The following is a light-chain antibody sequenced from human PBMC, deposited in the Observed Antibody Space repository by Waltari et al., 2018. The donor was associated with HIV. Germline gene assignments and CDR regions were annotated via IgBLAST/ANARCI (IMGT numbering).Light chain of an antibody. CDR1: QIVSSAY. CDR2: GAS. CDR3: QQYGNSPET. Sequence: EIVLTQSPGTLSLSPGERATLSCRASQIVSSAYLAWYRQKPGQAPRLLIYGASTRATGVPDRFSGSGFGTDFTLTISRLEPEDFAVYYCQQYGNSPETFGQGARVEI. J-gene: IGKJ1*01. V-gene: IGKV3-20*01.